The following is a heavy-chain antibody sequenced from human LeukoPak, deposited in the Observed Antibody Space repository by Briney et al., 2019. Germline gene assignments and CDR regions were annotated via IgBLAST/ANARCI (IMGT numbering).Heavy chain of an antibody. Sequence: PSETLSLTCTVSGGSISSYYWSWIRQPAGKGLEWIGRIYTSGSTNYNPSLKSRVTISGDTSKNQLSLRLSSVTAADTAVYYCARASYSYDINGWVPFDYWGQGTLVTVSS. D-gene: IGHD3-22*01. J-gene: IGHJ4*02. CDR3: ARASYSYDINGWVPFDY. CDR1: GGSISSYY. CDR2: IYTSGST. V-gene: IGHV4-4*07.